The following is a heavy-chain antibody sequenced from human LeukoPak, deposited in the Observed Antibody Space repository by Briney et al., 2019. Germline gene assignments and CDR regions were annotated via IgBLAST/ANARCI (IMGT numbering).Heavy chain of an antibody. Sequence: GGSLRLSCAASGFTFSDYYMTWIRQAPGKGLEWISYMSSAGQSVHYADSVKGRFTISRDNANNSLYLQMDSLRVEDTAVYYCARDYFYGSDVWGKRTTVIVSA. CDR2: MSSAGQSV. CDR3: ARDYFYGSDV. J-gene: IGHJ6*04. CDR1: GFTFSDYY. V-gene: IGHV3-11*04. D-gene: IGHD3-3*01.